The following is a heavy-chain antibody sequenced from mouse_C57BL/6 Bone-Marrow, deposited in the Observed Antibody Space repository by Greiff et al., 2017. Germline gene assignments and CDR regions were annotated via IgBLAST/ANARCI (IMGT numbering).Heavy chain of an antibody. Sequence: EVKLVESGGGLVQPGGSLKLSCAASGFTFSDYGMAWVRQAPRKGPEWVAFISNLAYSIYYADTVTGRFTISRENAKNTLYLEMSSLRSEDTAMYYCARGTMVTRGGYFDVWGTGTTVTVSS. CDR3: ARGTMVTRGGYFDV. V-gene: IGHV5-15*01. D-gene: IGHD2-2*01. J-gene: IGHJ1*03. CDR2: ISNLAYSI. CDR1: GFTFSDYG.